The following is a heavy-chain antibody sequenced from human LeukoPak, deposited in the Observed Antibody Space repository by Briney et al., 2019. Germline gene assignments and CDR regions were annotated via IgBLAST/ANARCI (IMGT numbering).Heavy chain of an antibody. V-gene: IGHV3-7*04. D-gene: IGHD3-16*02. CDR2: IKQDGSEK. J-gene: IGHJ4*02. CDR3: ARGDSQSKYRQFAS. CDR1: GFTFDTYW. Sequence: PGGSLRLSCAASGFTFDTYWMSWVRQAPGKGLEWVANIKQDGSEKDYVDSVKGRFTISRDNAKNSLYLQMNSLRAEDTGVYYCARGDSQSKYRQFASWGQGSLVIVSS.